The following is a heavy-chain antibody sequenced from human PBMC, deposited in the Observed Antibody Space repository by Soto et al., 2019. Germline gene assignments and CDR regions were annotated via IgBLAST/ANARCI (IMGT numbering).Heavy chain of an antibody. CDR2: IIPIFGTE. D-gene: IGHD5-18*01. V-gene: IGHV1-69*01. Sequence: QVHLVQSGAEVKKPGSSVKVSCKASGGTFSSYAISWGRQSPGQGLEWMGGIIPIFGTENYAQKFQGRVRITAEESTNTAYIKLRSLRSEDTAVYYCARLVTAPKSYYFDYWSQGTLVTVSS. CDR3: ARLVTAPKSYYFDY. J-gene: IGHJ4*02. CDR1: GGTFSSYA.